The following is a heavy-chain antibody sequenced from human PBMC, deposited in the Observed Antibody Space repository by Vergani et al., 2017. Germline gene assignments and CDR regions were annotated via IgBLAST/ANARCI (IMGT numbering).Heavy chain of an antibody. CDR1: GGSFSGYY. Sequence: QVQLPQWGAGLLKPSETLSLTCAVYGGSFSGYYWSWIRQPPGKGLEWIGEINNSGSTNYNPSLKSRVTISVDTSKNQFSLKLSSVTAAATAVYYCARQDVGVVPAAIGIWGQGTMVTVSS. J-gene: IGHJ3*02. CDR2: INNSGST. V-gene: IGHV4-34*01. D-gene: IGHD2-2*01. CDR3: ARQDVGVVPAAIGI.